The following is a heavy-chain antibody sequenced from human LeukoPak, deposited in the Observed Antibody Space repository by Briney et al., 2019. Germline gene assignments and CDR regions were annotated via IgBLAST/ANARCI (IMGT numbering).Heavy chain of an antibody. CDR1: GGSISSFY. CDR2: IYTSGST. V-gene: IGHV4-4*07. D-gene: IGHD6-19*01. CDR3: ARGKVVAGTPGQNSWDS. J-gene: IGHJ4*02. Sequence: SETLSLTCTVSGGSISSFYWNWIRQPAGKGLEWIGRIYTSGSTNYNPSLKSRVSMSVDTSKNQFSLKLSSVTAADTAVYYCARGKVVAGTPGQNSWDSWGQGTLVTVSS.